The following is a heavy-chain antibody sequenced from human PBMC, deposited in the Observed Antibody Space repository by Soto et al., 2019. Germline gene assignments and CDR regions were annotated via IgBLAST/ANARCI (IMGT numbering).Heavy chain of an antibody. J-gene: IGHJ6*02. V-gene: IGHV4-31*03. CDR1: GGSISSGGYY. CDR2: IYYSGST. CDR3: ARANGFGRNYYYYGMDV. D-gene: IGHD3-10*01. Sequence: SETLSLTCTVSGGSISSGGYYWSWIRQHPGKGLEWIGYIYYSGSTYYNPSLKSRVTISVDTSKNQFSLELSSVTAADTAVYYCARANGFGRNYYYYGMDVWGQGTTVTVSS.